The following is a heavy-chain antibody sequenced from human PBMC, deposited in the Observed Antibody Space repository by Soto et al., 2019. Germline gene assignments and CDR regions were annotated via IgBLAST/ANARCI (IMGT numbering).Heavy chain of an antibody. Sequence: GGSLRLSCAASGFTFSSYEMNWVRQAPGKGLEWVSYISSSGSTIYYADSVKGRFTISRDNAKNSLYLQMNSLRAEDKAVYYCARNHYYYDSSGYYFDYWGQGTLVTVSS. CDR2: ISSSGSTI. D-gene: IGHD3-22*01. CDR3: ARNHYYYDSSGYYFDY. J-gene: IGHJ4*02. CDR1: GFTFSSYE. V-gene: IGHV3-48*03.